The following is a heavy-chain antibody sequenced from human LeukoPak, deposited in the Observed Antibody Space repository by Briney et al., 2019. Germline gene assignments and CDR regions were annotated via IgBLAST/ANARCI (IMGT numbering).Heavy chain of an antibody. D-gene: IGHD1-26*01. CDR1: GDSISSSTW. CDR2: IYHSGNT. J-gene: IGHJ4*01. CDR3: ARVGALGGHDF. V-gene: IGHV4-4*02. Sequence: SGTLSLACAVSGDSISSSTWWSWIRQPPEKGLEWIGVIYHSGNTNYNPHLKSRVTISLDKSQNQFSVKLNSVTAPDTAVYYCARVGALGGHDFWGQGSLVTVSS.